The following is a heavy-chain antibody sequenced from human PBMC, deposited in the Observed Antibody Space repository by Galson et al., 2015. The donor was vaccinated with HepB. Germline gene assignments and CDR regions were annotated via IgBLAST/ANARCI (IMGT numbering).Heavy chain of an antibody. CDR3: SQLGGTLP. D-gene: IGHD1-26*01. CDR2: IRGNGGGI. CDR1: GFTFSNYV. Sequence: SLRLSCAASGFTFSNYVMSWVRQAPGKGLEWVLVIRGNGGGIYYADSVKGRFTISRDNSRNTLYLQMNSLRAEDTALYYCSQLGGTLPWGQGTLVTVSP. J-gene: IGHJ5*02. V-gene: IGHV3-23*01.